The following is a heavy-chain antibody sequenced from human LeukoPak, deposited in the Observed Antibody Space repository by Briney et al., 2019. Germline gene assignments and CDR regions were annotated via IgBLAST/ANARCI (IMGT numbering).Heavy chain of an antibody. CDR2: ISAYNGNT. J-gene: IGHJ4*02. Sequence: ASVKVFCKASGYTFTSYGISWVRQAPGPGLEWMGWISAYNGNTNYAQKLQGRVTMTTDTSTSTAYMELRSLRSDDTAVYYCARALLRFLEWSIDYWGQGTLVTVSS. V-gene: IGHV1-18*01. CDR3: ARALLRFLEWSIDY. CDR1: GYTFTSYG. D-gene: IGHD3-3*01.